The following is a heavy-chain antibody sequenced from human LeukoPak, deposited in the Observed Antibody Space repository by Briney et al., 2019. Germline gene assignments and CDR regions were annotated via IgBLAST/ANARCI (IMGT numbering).Heavy chain of an antibody. CDR2: VSSNGGDI. CDR3: ARDIRAVGVTLYFDY. V-gene: IGHV3-11*01. D-gene: IGHD1-26*01. Sequence: GSLRLSFAGSGFPFRDYYMSWIRQAPGEGVEWVLYVSSNGGDIHYAASVKGRFTISRDNAKNSLYLQMNSLRAEDTAMYYCARDIRAVGVTLYFDYWGQGILVTVSS. CDR1: GFPFRDYY. J-gene: IGHJ4*02.